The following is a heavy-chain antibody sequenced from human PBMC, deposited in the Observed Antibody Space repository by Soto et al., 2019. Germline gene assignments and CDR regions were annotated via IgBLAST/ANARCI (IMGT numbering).Heavy chain of an antibody. Sequence: PSETLCLTCAVYGGSFSGYYWSWIRQPPGKGLEWIGEINHSGSTNYNPSLKSRVTISVDTSKNQFSLKLSSVTAADTAVYYCARELGYSSSWYWFAPWGQGTLVTVSS. D-gene: IGHD6-13*01. CDR3: ARELGYSSSWYWFAP. CDR2: INHSGST. J-gene: IGHJ5*02. CDR1: GGSFSGYY. V-gene: IGHV4-34*01.